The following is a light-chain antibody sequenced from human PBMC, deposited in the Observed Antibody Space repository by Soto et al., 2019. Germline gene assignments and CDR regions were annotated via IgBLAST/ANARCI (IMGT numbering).Light chain of an antibody. CDR2: GVY. CDR1: QSVASD. V-gene: IGKV3-15*01. J-gene: IGKJ4*01. CDR3: QQYIDWPRST. Sequence: EIVMTQSPVTLSVSPGERVTLSCRASQSVASDLAWYQQKPGQAPRLLIYGVYTRASGVPARFSGSGSGAAFALTISSLQTDDFAIYYCQQYIDWPRSTFGGGTRVEIK.